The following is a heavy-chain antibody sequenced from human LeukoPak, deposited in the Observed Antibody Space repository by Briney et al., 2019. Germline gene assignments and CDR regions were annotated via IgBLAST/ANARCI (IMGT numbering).Heavy chain of an antibody. CDR2: IRQDGSDK. Sequence: GGSLRLSCGASGFTFRAYWMTWVRQAPGRGLDWAANIRQDGSDKYFMDSVKGRFTISRDTSNNTLYLQMNRLTDEDTAVYYCAKDRLGAIQGIDYWGQGTLVTVSS. J-gene: IGHJ4*02. CDR3: AKDRLGAIQGIDY. CDR1: GFTFRAYW. V-gene: IGHV3-7*01. D-gene: IGHD2-21*01.